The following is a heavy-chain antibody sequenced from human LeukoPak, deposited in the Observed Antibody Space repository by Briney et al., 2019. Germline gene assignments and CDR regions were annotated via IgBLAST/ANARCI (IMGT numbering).Heavy chain of an antibody. J-gene: IGHJ4*02. CDR1: GFTVRNNY. CDR3: ARGYGYY. Sequence: GGSLRLSCAASGFTVRNNYMTWVRQAPGKGLEWVSIIYIGGGTDYADSVKGRFTISRDNSKNTLYLQMNSLRAEDTAVYYCARGYGYYWGQGTLVTVSS. V-gene: IGHV3-53*01. D-gene: IGHD1-1*01. CDR2: IYIGGGT.